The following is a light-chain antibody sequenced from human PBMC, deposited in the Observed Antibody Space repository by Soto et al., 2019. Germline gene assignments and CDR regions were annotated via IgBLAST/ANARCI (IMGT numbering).Light chain of an antibody. Sequence: EIVMTQSPATLSVSPGERATLSCRASQSVSNNLAWYQQKPGQAPRLLIYGASTRATGIPARFSGSGSGTDLTLTIISLLSEDFAVYYCQQYNNWPRTFGQGTKVEIK. V-gene: IGKV3-15*01. CDR1: QSVSNN. J-gene: IGKJ1*01. CDR3: QQYNNWPRT. CDR2: GAS.